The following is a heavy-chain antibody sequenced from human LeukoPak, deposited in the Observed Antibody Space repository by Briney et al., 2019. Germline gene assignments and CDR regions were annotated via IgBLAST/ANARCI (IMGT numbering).Heavy chain of an antibody. D-gene: IGHD2-2*01. CDR2: IYYSGST. CDR1: GGSISSSSYY. CDR3: ARQGLVPAAKFDYYYGMDV. J-gene: IGHJ6*02. V-gene: IGHV4-39*01. Sequence: PSETLSLTCTVSGGSISSSSYYWGWIRQPPGKGLEWIGSIYYSGSTYYNPSLKSRVTISVDTSKNQFSLKLSSVTAADTAVYYCARQGLVPAAKFDYYYGMDVWGQGTTVTVSS.